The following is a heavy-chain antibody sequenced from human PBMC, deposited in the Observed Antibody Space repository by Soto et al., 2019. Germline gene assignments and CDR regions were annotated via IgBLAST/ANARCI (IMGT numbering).Heavy chain of an antibody. CDR2: ISGSGGST. J-gene: IGHJ6*03. D-gene: IGHD2-15*01. CDR1: GFTFSSYA. CDR3: AKLAGYCSGGSCYSPYYYYYMDV. V-gene: IGHV3-23*01. Sequence: SGGSLRLSCAASGFTFSSYAMSWVRQAPGKGLEWVSAISGSGGSTYYADSVKGRFTISRDNSKNTLYLQMNSLRAEDTAVYYCAKLAGYCSGGSCYSPYYYYYMDVWGKGTTVTVSS.